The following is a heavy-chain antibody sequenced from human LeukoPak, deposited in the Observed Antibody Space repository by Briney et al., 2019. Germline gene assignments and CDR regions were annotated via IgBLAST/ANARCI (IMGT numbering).Heavy chain of an antibody. D-gene: IGHD3-22*01. CDR1: GGSINNYY. CDR2: IYSFGNT. CDR3: ARDADFDSSGYYYSSFDY. V-gene: IGHV4-4*07. Sequence: PSETLSLTCTVSGGSINNYYWSWIRQPAGKGLEWIGRIYSFGNTMYNPSLKSRVTMSVDTSKNQFSLKLSSVTAADTAVYYCARDADFDSSGYYYSSFDYWGQGTLVTVSS. J-gene: IGHJ4*02.